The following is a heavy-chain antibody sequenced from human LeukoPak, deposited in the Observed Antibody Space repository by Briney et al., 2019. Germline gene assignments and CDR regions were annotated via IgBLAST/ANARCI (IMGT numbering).Heavy chain of an antibody. CDR1: GFTFSSYE. CDR3: AELGITMIGGV. V-gene: IGHV3-48*03. Sequence: GRSLRLSCAASGFTFSSYEMNWVRQAPGKGLEWVSYISSSGSTIYYADSVKGRFTISRDNAKNSLYLQMNSLRAEDTAVYYCAELGITMIGGVWGKGTTVTISS. CDR2: ISSSGSTI. J-gene: IGHJ6*04. D-gene: IGHD3-10*02.